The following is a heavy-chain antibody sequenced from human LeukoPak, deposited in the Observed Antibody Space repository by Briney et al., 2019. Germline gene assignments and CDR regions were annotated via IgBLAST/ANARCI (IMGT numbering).Heavy chain of an antibody. CDR3: ARENSSGYPDY. V-gene: IGHV4-4*07. J-gene: IGHJ4*02. Sequence: SETLSLTCTVSGGSISSYYWSWIRQPAGKGLDWIGRIYTSGSTNYNPSLKSRVTMSVDTSKNQFSLKLSSVTAADTAVYYCARENSSGYPDYWGQGTLVTVSS. CDR2: IYTSGST. D-gene: IGHD6-19*01. CDR1: GGSISSYY.